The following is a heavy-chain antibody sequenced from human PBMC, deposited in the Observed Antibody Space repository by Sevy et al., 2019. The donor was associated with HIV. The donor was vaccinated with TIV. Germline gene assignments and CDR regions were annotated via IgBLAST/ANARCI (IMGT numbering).Heavy chain of an antibody. Sequence: SETLSLTCAVSGYSISSGYYWGWIRQPPGKGLEGIGSFYDSGSTYYNPSLKSRVTISVDTSKNQFSLKLSSVTAADTAVYYCARHQPDGLSTLFFDYWGQGTLVTVSS. CDR2: FYDSGST. CDR3: ARHQPDGLSTLFFDY. CDR1: GYSISSGYY. V-gene: IGHV4-38-2*01. J-gene: IGHJ4*02.